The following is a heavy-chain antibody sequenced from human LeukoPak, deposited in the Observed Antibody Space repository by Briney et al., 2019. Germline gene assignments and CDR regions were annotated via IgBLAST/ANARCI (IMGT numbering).Heavy chain of an antibody. CDR2: ISGSGGST. V-gene: IGHV3-23*01. J-gene: IGHJ4*02. CDR3: AKDRGHYYTYDY. D-gene: IGHD3-22*01. CDR1: GFTFSSYA. Sequence: GGSLRLSCAASGFTFSSYAMSWVRQAPGKGLEWVSVISGSGGSTYYADSVKGRFTISRDNSKNTLSLQMHSLRAEDTAVYYCAKDRGHYYTYDYWGQGTLVTVSS.